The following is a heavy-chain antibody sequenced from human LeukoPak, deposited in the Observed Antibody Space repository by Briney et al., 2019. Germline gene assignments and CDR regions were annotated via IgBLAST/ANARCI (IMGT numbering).Heavy chain of an antibody. CDR3: ARFPTYCSGGSCYSRSLYYYYGMDV. D-gene: IGHD2-15*01. J-gene: IGHJ6*02. CDR1: GGSFSGYY. CDR2: INHSGST. Sequence: SETLSLTCAVYGGSFSGYYWSWIRQPPGKGLEWIGEINHSGSTNYNPSLKSRVTISVDTSKNQFSLKLSSVTAADTAVYYCARFPTYCSGGSCYSRSLYYYYGMDVWGQGTTVTVSS. V-gene: IGHV4-34*01.